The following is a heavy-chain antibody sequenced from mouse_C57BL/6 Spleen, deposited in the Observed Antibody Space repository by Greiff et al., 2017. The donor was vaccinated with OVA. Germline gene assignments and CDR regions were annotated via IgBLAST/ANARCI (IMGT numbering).Heavy chain of an antibody. Sequence: QVQLKQPGAELVKPGASVKLSCKASGYTFTSYWMQWVKQRPGQGLEWIGEIDPSDSYTNYNQKFKGKATLTVDTSSSTAYMQLSSLTSEDSAVYYCASPCNYGGFAYWGQGTLVTVSA. V-gene: IGHV1-50*01. J-gene: IGHJ3*01. CDR2: IDPSDSYT. CDR1: GYTFTSYW. CDR3: ASPCNYGGFAY. D-gene: IGHD2-1*01.